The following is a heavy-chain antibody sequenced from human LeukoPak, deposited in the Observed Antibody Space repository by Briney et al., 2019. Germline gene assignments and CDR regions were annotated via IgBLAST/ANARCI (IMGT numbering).Heavy chain of an antibody. CDR2: IYHSGST. J-gene: IGHJ1*01. CDR3: ARGGAARLHFQN. V-gene: IGHV4-59*01. Sequence: SETLSLTCTVSGGSISTYYWNWIRQPPGKGLERIGYIYHSGSTNYNPSLQSRVTISVDTSKNQFSLNLNSVTAADTAVYYCARGGAARLHFQNWGQGTLVTVSS. D-gene: IGHD6-6*01. CDR1: GGSISTYY.